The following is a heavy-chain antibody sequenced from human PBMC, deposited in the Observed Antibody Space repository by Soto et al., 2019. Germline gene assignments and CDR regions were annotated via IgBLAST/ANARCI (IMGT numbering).Heavy chain of an antibody. CDR3: AKVKAVVATQAAVASEFDY. CDR1: GFTFSSYA. D-gene: IGHD2-15*01. V-gene: IGHV3-23*01. CDR2: ISGSGGST. J-gene: IGHJ4*02. Sequence: GGSLRLSCAASGFTFSSYAMSWVRQAPGKGLEWVSAISGSGGSTYYADSVKGRFTISRDNSKNTLYLQMNSLRAEDTAVYYCAKVKAVVATQAAVASEFDYWGQGPLVTVSS.